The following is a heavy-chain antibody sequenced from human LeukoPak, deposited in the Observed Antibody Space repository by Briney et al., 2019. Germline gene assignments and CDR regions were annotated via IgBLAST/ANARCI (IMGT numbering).Heavy chain of an antibody. CDR3: ARVDSSGYSGIVNY. Sequence: ASVKVSCKASVYTFTGYYMHWVRQAPGQGLEWMGWINPNSGGTNYAQKFQGRVTMTRDTSISTAYMELSRLRSDDTAVYYCARVDSSGYSGIVNYWGQGTLVTVSS. V-gene: IGHV1-2*02. J-gene: IGHJ4*02. D-gene: IGHD3-22*01. CDR2: INPNSGGT. CDR1: VYTFTGYY.